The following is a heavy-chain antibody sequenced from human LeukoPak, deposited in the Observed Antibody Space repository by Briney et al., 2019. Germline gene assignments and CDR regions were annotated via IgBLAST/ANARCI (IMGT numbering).Heavy chain of an antibody. V-gene: IGHV4-59*01. CDR1: GGSINDYY. D-gene: IGHD3-10*01. CDR3: AGVFSGRRPFEL. J-gene: IGHJ4*02. Sequence: SETLSLTCTVSGGSINDYYWNWLRQPPGKGLEWIGFIYYRGTTNNHPSLKSRLTTSIDTSKKQFSLNLSSVTAADTAVYCCAGVFSGRRPFELWGQGTLVTVSS. CDR2: IYYRGTT.